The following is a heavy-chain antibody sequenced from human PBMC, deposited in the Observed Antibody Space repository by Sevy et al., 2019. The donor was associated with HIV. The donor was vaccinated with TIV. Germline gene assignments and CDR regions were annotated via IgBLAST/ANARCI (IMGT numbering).Heavy chain of an antibody. V-gene: IGHV1-2*02. CDR2: IDPKSGGT. CDR3: AREFYDSWSGPIDFFYGMDV. Sequence: ASVKVSCKASGYTFTDYYTHWVRQAPGQGLEWMGLIDPKSGGTKYAQKFKGRITMTRDTSISTAYLELSRLRSDDTAVYLCAREFYDSWSGPIDFFYGMDVWGQGTTVTVSS. CDR1: GYTFTDYY. J-gene: IGHJ6*02. D-gene: IGHD3-3*01.